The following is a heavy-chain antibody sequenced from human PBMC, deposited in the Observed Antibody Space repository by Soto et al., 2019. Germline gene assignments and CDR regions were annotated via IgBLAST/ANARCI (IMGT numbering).Heavy chain of an antibody. CDR2: INHSGST. Sequence: LSLTCAVYGGSFSGYYWSWIRQPPGKGLEWIGEINHSGSTNYNPSLKSRVTISVDTSKNQFSLKLSSVTAADTAVYYCARGPVTIFGVVIIRGWFDPWGQGTLVTVSS. CDR1: GGSFSGYY. V-gene: IGHV4-34*01. D-gene: IGHD3-3*01. J-gene: IGHJ5*02. CDR3: ARGPVTIFGVVIIRGWFDP.